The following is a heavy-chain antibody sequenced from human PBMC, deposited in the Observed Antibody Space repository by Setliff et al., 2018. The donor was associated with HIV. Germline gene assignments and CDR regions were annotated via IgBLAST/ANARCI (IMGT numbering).Heavy chain of an antibody. Sequence: GASVKVSCKASGYTFTYLFIHWVRLAPGRGLEWVGLINPKTGDTSYAQKFQGRVTMTRDASLSTVYMEVNRLKSDDAAVYYCARFEGRGDAFDIWGQGTMVTVSS. CDR3: ARFEGRGDAFDI. J-gene: IGHJ3*02. CDR1: GYTFTYLF. D-gene: IGHD3-10*01. CDR2: INPKTGDT. V-gene: IGHV1-2*02.